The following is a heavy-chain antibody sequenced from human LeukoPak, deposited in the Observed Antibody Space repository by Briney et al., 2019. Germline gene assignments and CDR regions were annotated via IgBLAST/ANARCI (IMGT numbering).Heavy chain of an antibody. CDR2: INPSGGST. V-gene: IGHV1-46*03. CDR1: GGTFSSYA. D-gene: IGHD1-26*01. CDR3: ARSMDRYSGSYSYWYFDL. J-gene: IGHJ2*01. Sequence: ASVKVSCKASGGTFSSYAMSWVRQAPGQGLEWMGIINPSGGSTSYAQKFQGRVTMTRDTSTSTVYMELSSLRSEDTAVYYCARSMDRYSGSYSYWYFDLWGRGTLVTVSS.